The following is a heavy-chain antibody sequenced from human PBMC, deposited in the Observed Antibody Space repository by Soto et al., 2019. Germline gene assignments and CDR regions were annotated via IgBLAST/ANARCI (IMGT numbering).Heavy chain of an antibody. CDR2: IYYSGST. D-gene: IGHD2-15*01. J-gene: IGHJ4*02. Sequence: TLSLTCTVSGGSISSGGYYWSWIRQHPGKGLEWIGYIYYSGSTYYNPSLKSRVTISVDTSKNQFSLKLSSVTAADTAVYYCASECSGGSCYWGALDYWGQGTLVTAPQ. CDR1: GGSISSGGYY. V-gene: IGHV4-31*03. CDR3: ASECSGGSCYWGALDY.